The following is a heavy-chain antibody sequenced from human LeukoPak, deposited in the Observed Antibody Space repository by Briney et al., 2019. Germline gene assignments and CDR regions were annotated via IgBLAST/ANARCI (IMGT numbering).Heavy chain of an antibody. Sequence: SETLSLTCTVSGVSISSYYWSWIRQPPGKGLEWIGYIYYSGSTNYNPSLKSRVTTSVDSSKNQFSLKLSSVTAADTAVYYCASQGNYYGSGSYYLASENAFDIWGQGTMVTVSS. D-gene: IGHD3-10*01. CDR3: ASQGNYYGSGSYYLASENAFDI. J-gene: IGHJ3*02. V-gene: IGHV4-59*01. CDR1: GVSISSYY. CDR2: IYYSGST.